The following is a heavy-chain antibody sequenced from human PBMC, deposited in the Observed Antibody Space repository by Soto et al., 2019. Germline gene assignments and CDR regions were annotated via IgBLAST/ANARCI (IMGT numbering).Heavy chain of an antibody. CDR3: ARVPLTLGSSGWYYFDY. Sequence: ASVKVSCKASGYTFTGYYMHWVRQAPGQGLEWMGWINPNSGGTNYAQKFQGWVTMTRDTSISTAYMELSRLRSDDTAVYYCARVPLTLGSSGWYYFDYWGQGTLVTVSS. J-gene: IGHJ4*02. V-gene: IGHV1-2*04. CDR2: INPNSGGT. D-gene: IGHD6-19*01. CDR1: GYTFTGYY.